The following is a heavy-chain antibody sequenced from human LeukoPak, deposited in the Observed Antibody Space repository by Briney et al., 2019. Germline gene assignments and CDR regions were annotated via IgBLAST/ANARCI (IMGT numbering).Heavy chain of an antibody. CDR1: GFTFRSYW. J-gene: IGHJ4*02. CDR2: INSDGSSS. CDR3: ARERTHYYYFDY. Sequence: GGSLRLSCAASGFTFRSYWMHWVRQAPGKGLVWVSRINSDGSSSSYADSVKGRFTISRDNAKNTLYLQMNSLRAEDTAVYYCARERTHYYYFDYWGQGTLVTVSS. D-gene: IGHD1-26*01. V-gene: IGHV3-74*01.